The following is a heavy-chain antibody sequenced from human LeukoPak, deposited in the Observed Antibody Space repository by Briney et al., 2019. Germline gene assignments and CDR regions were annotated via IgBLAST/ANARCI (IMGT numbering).Heavy chain of an antibody. D-gene: IGHD3-10*01. CDR2: ISYDGSNK. V-gene: IGHV3-30-3*01. Sequence: PGRSLRLSCAASGFTFSSYAMHWVRQAPGKGLEWVAVISYDGSNKYYADSVKGRFTISRDNSKNTLYLQMNSLRAEDTAVYYCARDPPYYYGSGSSDFDYWGQGTLVTASS. CDR1: GFTFSSYA. J-gene: IGHJ4*02. CDR3: ARDPPYYYGSGSSDFDY.